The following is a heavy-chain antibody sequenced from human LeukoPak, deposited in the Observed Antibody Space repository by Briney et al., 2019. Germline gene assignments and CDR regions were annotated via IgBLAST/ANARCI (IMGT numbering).Heavy chain of an antibody. Sequence: GGSLRLSCGASGFIFSAYAMQWVRQAPGKGLEWVADISFDGINQYYADSVKGRFTISRDSFQSTLYLQMNSLRPEDTAVYYCARIYDQNYHYSYIMDVWGQGTAVTVSS. CDR1: GFIFSAYA. J-gene: IGHJ6*02. V-gene: IGHV3-30*04. CDR3: ARIYDQNYHYSYIMDV. D-gene: IGHD2/OR15-2a*01. CDR2: ISFDGINQ.